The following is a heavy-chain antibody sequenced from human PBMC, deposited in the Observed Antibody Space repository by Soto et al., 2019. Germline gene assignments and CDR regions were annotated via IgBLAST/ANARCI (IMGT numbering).Heavy chain of an antibody. J-gene: IGHJ4*02. V-gene: IGHV1-8*01. CDR3: ARTMGGIAAAGNDY. CDR1: GYMFTSYD. Sequence: ASVKVSCKASGYMFTSYDIDWVRLATGQGLEWMGSMNPNSGNTEYAQKFQGRVTMTRDTSISTAYMELSSLRSEDTAIYYCARTMGGIAAAGNDYWGQGTLVTVSS. D-gene: IGHD6-13*01. CDR2: MNPNSGNT.